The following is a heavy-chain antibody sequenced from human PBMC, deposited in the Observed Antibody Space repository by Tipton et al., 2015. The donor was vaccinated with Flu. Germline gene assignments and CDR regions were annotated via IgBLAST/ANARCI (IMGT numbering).Heavy chain of an antibody. V-gene: IGHV4-34*01. CDR1: GGFFSGYY. J-gene: IGHJ4*02. Sequence: LSLTCAVYGGFFSGYYWSWIRQPPGKGLEWIGEINHSGSTNYNPSLKSRVTISVDTSKSQFSLKLSSVTAADTAVYYCARAGYCSSTSCPLPGDWGQGTPVTVSS. CDR2: INHSGST. D-gene: IGHD2-2*01. CDR3: ARAGYCSSTSCPLPGD.